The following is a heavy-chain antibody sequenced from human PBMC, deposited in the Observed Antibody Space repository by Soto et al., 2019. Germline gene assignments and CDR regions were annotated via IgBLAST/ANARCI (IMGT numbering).Heavy chain of an antibody. CDR1: GFTFSRND. CDR3: ARNAGYSCKDL. J-gene: IGHJ5*02. CDR2: ISGSGDRV. Sequence: EVYLLESGGGLVQPGGSLRLSCVASGFTFSRNDMDWVRQAPGKGLEWVAYISGSGDRVDHADSVRGRFTISRDNAKNSLYLQMNSLRDDDTAVYYCARNAGYSCKDLWGQGALVTVSS. D-gene: IGHD3-9*01. V-gene: IGHV3-48*02.